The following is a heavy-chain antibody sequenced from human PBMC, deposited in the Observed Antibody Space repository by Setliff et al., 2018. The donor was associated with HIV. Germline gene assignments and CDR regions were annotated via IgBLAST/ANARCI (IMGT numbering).Heavy chain of an antibody. V-gene: IGHV3-11*04. CDR3: ARDLTVPTITGTPPSY. D-gene: IGHD1-20*01. Sequence: PGGSLRLSCAASGFTFSDYYMSWIRQAPGKGLEWVSYISSSGSTTYYAGSVKGRFTISRDNAMNSLYLQMHSLRAEDTAVYFCARDLTVPTITGTPPSYWGHGTLVTVSS. CDR1: GFTFSDYY. J-gene: IGHJ4*01. CDR2: ISSSGSTT.